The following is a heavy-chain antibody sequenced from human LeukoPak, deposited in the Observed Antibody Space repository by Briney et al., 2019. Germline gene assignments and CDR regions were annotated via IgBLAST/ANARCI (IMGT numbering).Heavy chain of an antibody. CDR2: IYYSGST. J-gene: IGHJ5*02. D-gene: IGHD5-12*01. Sequence: ASETLPLTCTVSGGSISSYYWSWIRQPPGKGLEWIGYIYYSGSTNYNPSLKSRVTISVDTSKNQFSLKLNSVTAADTAAYCCARSGYSGSDSNSWGQGTLVTVSS. CDR3: ARSGYSGSDSNS. V-gene: IGHV4-59*01. CDR1: GGSISSYY.